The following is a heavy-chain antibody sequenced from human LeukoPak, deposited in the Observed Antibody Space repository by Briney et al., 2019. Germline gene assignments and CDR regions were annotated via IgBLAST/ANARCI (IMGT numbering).Heavy chain of an antibody. CDR2: INHSGST. D-gene: IGHD6-25*01. J-gene: IGHJ5*02. CDR1: GGSFSGYY. Sequence: ASETLSLTCAVYGGSFSGYYWSWIRQPPGKGLEWIGEINHSGSTNYNPCLTSRVPISVDTTKNKFTLQPSSVTAADTAVCYCARFSSGWRGSWFDPWGQGTLVTVSS. V-gene: IGHV4-34*01. CDR3: ARFSSGWRGSWFDP.